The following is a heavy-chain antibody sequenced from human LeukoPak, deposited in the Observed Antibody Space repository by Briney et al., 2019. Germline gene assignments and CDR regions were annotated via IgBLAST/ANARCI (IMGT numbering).Heavy chain of an antibody. D-gene: IGHD6-13*01. CDR3: ARAPIAAAAYYYYGMDV. V-gene: IGHV4-59*01. J-gene: IGHJ6*02. CDR1: GGSISSYY. Sequence: SETLSLTCTVSGGSISSYYWSWIRQPSGKGLEWIGYIYYSGSTNYNPSLKSRVTISVDTSKNQFSLKLSSVTAADTAVYYCARAPIAAAAYYYYGMDVWGQGTTVTVSS. CDR2: IYYSGST.